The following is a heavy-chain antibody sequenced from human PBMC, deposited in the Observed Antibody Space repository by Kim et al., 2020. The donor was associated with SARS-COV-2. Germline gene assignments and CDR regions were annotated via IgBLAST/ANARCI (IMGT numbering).Heavy chain of an antibody. CDR2: IYYSGST. V-gene: IGHV4-59*08. CDR1: GGSVSSYY. D-gene: IGHD2-15*01. Sequence: SDTLSLTCTVSGGSVSSYYWSWIRQPPGKGLEWIGYIYYSGSTNYNPSLKSRVTISVDTSKNQFSLKLSSVTAADTAVYYCARQVVVVAAVHAFDIWGQG. J-gene: IGHJ3*02. CDR3: ARQVVVVAAVHAFDI.